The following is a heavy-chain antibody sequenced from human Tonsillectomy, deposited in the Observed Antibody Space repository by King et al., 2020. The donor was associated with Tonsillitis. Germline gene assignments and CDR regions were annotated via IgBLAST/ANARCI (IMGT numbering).Heavy chain of an antibody. CDR2: IYHSGPT. J-gene: IGHJ4*02. Sequence: QLQESGPGLVRPSQTLSLICSVSGDSLTSGGYFWSWIRQHPDKGLEWIGSIYHSGPTYHTPSLRSRLFMSVDTSKNQFSLRLTSVTAADTAAYYCARNRDYGDYVDFWGQGTLVAVSS. D-gene: IGHD4-17*01. CDR1: GDSLTSGGYF. V-gene: IGHV4-31*03. CDR3: ARNRDYGDYVDF.